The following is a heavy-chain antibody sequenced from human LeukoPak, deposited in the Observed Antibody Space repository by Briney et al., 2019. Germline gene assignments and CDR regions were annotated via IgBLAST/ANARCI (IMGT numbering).Heavy chain of an antibody. D-gene: IGHD3-10*01. J-gene: IGHJ6*02. CDR1: GGSISSSSYY. CDR3: ASMVRGSQYYYYYYGMDV. V-gene: IGHV4-39*01. CDR2: IYYSGST. Sequence: SETLSLTCTVSGGSISSSSYYWGWIRQPPGKGLEWIGSIYYSGSTYYNPSLKSRVTISVDTSKNQFSLKLSTVTAADTAVYYCASMVRGSQYYYYYYGMDVWGQGTTVTVSS.